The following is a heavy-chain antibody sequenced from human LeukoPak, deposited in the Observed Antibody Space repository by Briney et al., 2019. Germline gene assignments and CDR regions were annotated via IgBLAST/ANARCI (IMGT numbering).Heavy chain of an antibody. J-gene: IGHJ3*02. CDR3: AKDRGYCSSTSCSTAFDI. V-gene: IGHV3-23*01. Sequence: PGGSLRLSCAASGFTFSSYAMSWVRQAPGKGLEWVSAISGSGGSTYYADSVKGRFTISRDNSKNTLYLQMNSLRAEDTAVYYCAKDRGYCSSTSCSTAFDIWGQGTMVTVSS. CDR1: GFTFSSYA. CDR2: ISGSGGST. D-gene: IGHD2-2*01.